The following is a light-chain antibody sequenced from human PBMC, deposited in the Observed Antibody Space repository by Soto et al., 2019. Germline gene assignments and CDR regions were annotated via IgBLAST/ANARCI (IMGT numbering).Light chain of an antibody. Sequence: EIVMTQSPATLSVSPGERATLSCRASQSVSINLAWYQQKHGQAPRLLIYGASTRATGIPARFSGSGSGTEFTLTISSLQSEDFAVYYCQQYNNWPPWTFGQGTKVDIK. CDR1: QSVSIN. CDR3: QQYNNWPPWT. V-gene: IGKV3D-15*01. CDR2: GAS. J-gene: IGKJ1*01.